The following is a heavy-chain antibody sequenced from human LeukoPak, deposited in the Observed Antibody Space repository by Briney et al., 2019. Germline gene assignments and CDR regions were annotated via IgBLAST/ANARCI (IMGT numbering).Heavy chain of an antibody. CDR3: ATTSVVFPNYYGMDV. Sequence: HSGGSLRLSCAVSGFTFSSYAMHWVRQAPGKGLEWVAVISYDGSNKYYADSVKGRITISRDNSKNTLYLQMNSLRSEDTAVYYCATTSVVFPNYYGMDVWGQGTTVTVSS. V-gene: IGHV3-30-3*01. CDR2: ISYDGSNK. CDR1: GFTFSSYA. D-gene: IGHD2-15*01. J-gene: IGHJ6*02.